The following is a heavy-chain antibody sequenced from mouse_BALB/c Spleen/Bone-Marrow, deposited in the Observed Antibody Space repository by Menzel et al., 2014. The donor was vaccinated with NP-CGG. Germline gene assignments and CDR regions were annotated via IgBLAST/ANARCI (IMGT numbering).Heavy chain of an antibody. V-gene: IGHV1-63*01. CDR1: GYAFTNYW. Sequence: VKLQESGTELVRPGTSVKISCKASGYAFTNYWLGWVKQRPGHGLEWIGDIYPGSGNTYYNEKFKGKVTLTADKSSSTAYMQLSGLTSKDSAVYFCTRRRSLDYWGQGTTLTVSS. CDR2: IYPGSGNT. CDR3: TRRRSLDY. J-gene: IGHJ2*01.